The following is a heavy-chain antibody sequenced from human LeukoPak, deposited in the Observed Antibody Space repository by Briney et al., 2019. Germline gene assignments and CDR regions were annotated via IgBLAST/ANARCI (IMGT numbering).Heavy chain of an antibody. CDR3: AGDSCSSTSCRKKFDN. J-gene: IGHJ4*02. D-gene: IGHD2-2*01. V-gene: IGHV4-39*07. CDR2: IYFSGST. CDR1: GDSISSANYY. Sequence: SETLSLTCTVSGDSISSANYYWGWVRQPPGKGLEWIGSIYFSGSTYYNPSLKSRVTISVETSKVQFSLELSSVTAADTAVYYCAGDSCSSTSCRKKFDNWGQGTLVTVSS.